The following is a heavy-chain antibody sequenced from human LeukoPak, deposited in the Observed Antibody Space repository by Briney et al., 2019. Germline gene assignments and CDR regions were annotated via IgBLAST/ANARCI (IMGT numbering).Heavy chain of an antibody. CDR3: ARAKTCGGDCYHFDY. CDR2: IEQDGSEK. D-gene: IGHD2-21*02. V-gene: IGHV3-7*03. CDR1: GLTFNSYA. Sequence: GGSLRLSCAASGLTFNSYAMSWVRQAPGKGLEWVANIEQDGSEKVYVDSVKGRFTISRDNAENSLFLQMNSLRTEDTAMYYCARAKTCGGDCYHFDYWGQGILLTVSS. J-gene: IGHJ4*02.